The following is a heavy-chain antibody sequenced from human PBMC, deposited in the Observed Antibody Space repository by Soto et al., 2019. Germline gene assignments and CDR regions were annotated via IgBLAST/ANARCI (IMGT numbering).Heavy chain of an antibody. Sequence: QVQLVESGGGVVQPGRSLRLSCAASGFTFSSYGMHWVRQAPGKGLEWVAVISYDGSNKYYADSVKGRFTISRDNSKNTLYLQMNSLRAEDTAVYYCAKDLSRFVGAGRVVVIMARSFDYWGQGTLVTVSS. J-gene: IGHJ4*02. V-gene: IGHV3-30*18. CDR2: ISYDGSNK. D-gene: IGHD3-22*01. CDR3: AKDLSRFVGAGRVVVIMARSFDY. CDR1: GFTFSSYG.